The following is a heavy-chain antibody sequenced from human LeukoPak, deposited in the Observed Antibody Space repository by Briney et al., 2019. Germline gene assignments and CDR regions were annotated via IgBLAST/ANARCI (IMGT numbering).Heavy chain of an antibody. CDR2: IYYSGST. CDR1: GGSISSYY. D-gene: IGHD3-22*01. Sequence: SETLSLTCTVSGGSISSYYWSWIRQPPGKGLEWIGYIYYSGSTNYNPSLKSRVTILVDTSKNQFSLKLSSVTAADTAVYYCARHQLDYYDSSGYLDYWGQGTLVTVSS. J-gene: IGHJ4*02. V-gene: IGHV4-59*08. CDR3: ARHQLDYYDSSGYLDY.